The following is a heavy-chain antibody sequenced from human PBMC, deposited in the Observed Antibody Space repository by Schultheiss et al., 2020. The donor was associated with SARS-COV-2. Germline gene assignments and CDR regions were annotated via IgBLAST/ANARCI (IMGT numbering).Heavy chain of an antibody. Sequence: GGSLRLSCAASGFTFSSYAMSWVRQAPGKGLEWVSSISSSSSYIYYADSVKGRFTVSRDNAKNSLYLQMSSLRVDDTAVYFCAREAVYSRGSRGDWFDPWGQGTLVTVSS. CDR3: AREAVYSRGSRGDWFDP. CDR2: ISSSSSYI. D-gene: IGHD1-26*01. V-gene: IGHV3-21*01. J-gene: IGHJ5*02. CDR1: GFTFSSYA.